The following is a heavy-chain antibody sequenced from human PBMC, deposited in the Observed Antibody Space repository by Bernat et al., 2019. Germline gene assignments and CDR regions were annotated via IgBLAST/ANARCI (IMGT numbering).Heavy chain of an antibody. Sequence: QVQLQESGPGLVKPSQTLSLTCTVSGGSISSGGYYWSWIRQHPGKGLEWIGYIYYSGSTYYNPSLKSRVTISVDTSKNQFSLKLSSVTAADTAVYYCARDRWFGDTAGAFDIWGQGTMVTVSS. CDR2: IYYSGST. CDR1: GGSISSGGYY. V-gene: IGHV4-31*03. CDR3: ARDRWFGDTAGAFDI. D-gene: IGHD3-10*01. J-gene: IGHJ3*02.